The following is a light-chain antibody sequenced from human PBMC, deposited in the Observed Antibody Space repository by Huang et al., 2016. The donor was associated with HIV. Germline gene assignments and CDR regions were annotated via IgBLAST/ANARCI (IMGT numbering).Light chain of an antibody. J-gene: IGKJ1*01. V-gene: IGKV3-15*01. CDR3: QQYNNWPWT. CDR1: HSVSSN. Sequence: EIVMTQSPATLSVSPGERATLSCRASHSVSSNLAWYQQKPVQAPRLRIYGASTRANGIPARFSDSRSGTEFTLTISSLQSEDFAVYYCQQYNNWPWTFGRGTKVEIK. CDR2: GAS.